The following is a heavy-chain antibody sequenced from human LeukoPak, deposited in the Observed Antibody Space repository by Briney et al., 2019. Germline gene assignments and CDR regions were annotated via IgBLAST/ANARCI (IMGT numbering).Heavy chain of an antibody. CDR2: IKPDGSEK. CDR1: GFTFSNYW. V-gene: IGHV3-7*04. J-gene: IGHJ3*01. Sequence: GGSLRLSCAASGFTFSNYWMSWVRQAPGKGLEWVANIKPDGSEKYCVDSVKGRFSIYRDNVRNVLYLQMNNLRAGDTALYYCARGDFWSGDYTDAFDVWGQGTMVTVSA. CDR3: ARGDFWSGDYTDAFDV. D-gene: IGHD3-3*01.